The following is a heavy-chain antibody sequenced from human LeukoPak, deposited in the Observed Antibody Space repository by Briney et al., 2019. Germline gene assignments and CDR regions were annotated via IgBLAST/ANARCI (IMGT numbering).Heavy chain of an antibody. Sequence: SETLSLTCTVSGYSISSGYYWGWIRQPPGKGLEWIGSIYHSGSTYYNPSLKSRVTISVDTSKNQFSLKLSSVTAADTAVYYCARAFGILSYYYYMDVWGKGTTVTVSS. J-gene: IGHJ6*03. V-gene: IGHV4-38-2*02. CDR2: IYHSGST. CDR3: ARAFGILSYYYYMDV. CDR1: GYSISSGYY. D-gene: IGHD3-10*01.